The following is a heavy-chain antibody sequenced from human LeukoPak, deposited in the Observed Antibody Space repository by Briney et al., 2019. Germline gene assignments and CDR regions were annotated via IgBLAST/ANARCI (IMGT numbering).Heavy chain of an antibody. Sequence: SETLSLTCTVSGGSISSSSYCWGWVSQPPGKGRGWIVSIYYSGSTSYNPSLKSRVTISVDTSKNQFSLMLSSVTAADTAVYDCAGNGYYYDSSGYYSDYWGQGTLVTVSS. CDR2: IYYSGST. D-gene: IGHD3-22*01. V-gene: IGHV4-39*01. J-gene: IGHJ4*02. CDR3: AGNGYYYDSSGYYSDY. CDR1: GGSISSSSYC.